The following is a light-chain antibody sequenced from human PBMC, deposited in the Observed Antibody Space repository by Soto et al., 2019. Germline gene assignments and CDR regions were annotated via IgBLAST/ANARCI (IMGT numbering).Light chain of an antibody. Sequence: DIQMTQSPSSLSASVGDRVTITCRASQTISYYLNWYQQKPGKAPKLLIHAASSLETGVPSRFSCSGSGAHFTLTISSLQPEDFATYYCQQSYNSPQTFGQGTKVEIK. V-gene: IGKV1-39*01. J-gene: IGKJ1*01. CDR2: AAS. CDR3: QQSYNSPQT. CDR1: QTISYY.